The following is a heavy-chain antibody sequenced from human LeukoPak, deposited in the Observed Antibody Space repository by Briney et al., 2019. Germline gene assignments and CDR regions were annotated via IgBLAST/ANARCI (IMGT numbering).Heavy chain of an antibody. J-gene: IGHJ5*02. D-gene: IGHD1-20*01. CDR3: VRGITGSNNWFDP. V-gene: IGHV3-53*01. CDR2: IYTGGTT. Sequence: PGGSLRLSCAASGFTVSSTYMSWLRQAPGKGLEWVSLIYTGGTTYYADSVKGRFTISRDNSENTLYLQMNSLRAEDTAVYYCVRGITGSNNWFDPWGQGTLVTVSS. CDR1: GFTVSSTY.